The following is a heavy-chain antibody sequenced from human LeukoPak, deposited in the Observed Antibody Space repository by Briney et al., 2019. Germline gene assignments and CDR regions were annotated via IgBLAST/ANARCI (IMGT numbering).Heavy chain of an antibody. D-gene: IGHD2/OR15-2a*01. CDR3: ARGLGDRILEK. CDR2: IYPGNSDT. Sequence: GESLKISCKGSGYSFTDYWIGWVRQMPGKGLEWMGIIYPGNSDTRYRPSFQGQVTISADKTISTAYLQWSSLKASDTAMYYCARGLGDRILEKWGQGTLVTVSS. V-gene: IGHV5-51*01. CDR1: GYSFTDYW. J-gene: IGHJ4*02.